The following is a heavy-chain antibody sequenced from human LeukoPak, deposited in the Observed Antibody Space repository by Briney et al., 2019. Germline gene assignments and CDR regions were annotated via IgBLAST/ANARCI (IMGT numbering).Heavy chain of an antibody. J-gene: IGHJ4*02. V-gene: IGHV1-69*05. CDR3: ASLYGYSYGYFDY. CDR2: IIPIFGTA. D-gene: IGHD5-18*01. CDR1: GYTFTGYY. Sequence: SVKVSCKASGYTFTGYYMHWVRQAPGQGLEWMGGIIPIFGTANYAQKFQGRVTITTDESTSTAYMELSSLRSEDTAVYYCASLYGYSYGYFDYWGQGTLVTVSS.